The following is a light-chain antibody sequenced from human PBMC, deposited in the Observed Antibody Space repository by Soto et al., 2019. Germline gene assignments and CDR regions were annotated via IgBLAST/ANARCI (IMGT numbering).Light chain of an antibody. CDR3: CTYAGHVPK. Sequence: QSALTQPASVSGSPGQSITISCAGTTSDVAYYDLVSWYQQHPGRAPKLLIYEVDKRPSGISVRFSGSKSGATASLTISGLLHEDESVYFCCTYAGHVPKFGGGTKLTVL. CDR1: TSDVAYYDL. V-gene: IGLV2-23*02. J-gene: IGLJ2*01. CDR2: EVD.